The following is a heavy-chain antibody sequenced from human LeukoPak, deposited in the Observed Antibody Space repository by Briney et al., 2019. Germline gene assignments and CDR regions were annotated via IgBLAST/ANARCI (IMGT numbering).Heavy chain of an antibody. D-gene: IGHD3-22*01. CDR1: GFTFSSYA. CDR3: ARDGYSSGYHAISDYFDY. CDR2: ISYDGSNK. Sequence: PGGSLRLSCAASGFTFSSYAMHWVRQAPGKGLEWVAVISYDGSNKYYADSVKGRFTISRDNSKNTLYLQMNSLRAEDTAVYYCARDGYSSGYHAISDYFDYWGQGTLVTVSS. V-gene: IGHV3-30-3*01. J-gene: IGHJ4*02.